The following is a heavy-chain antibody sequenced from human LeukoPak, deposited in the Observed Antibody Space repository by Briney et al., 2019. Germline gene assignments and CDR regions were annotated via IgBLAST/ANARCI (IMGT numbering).Heavy chain of an antibody. CDR2: IIDSGSTS. CDR1: GFTVSNNY. D-gene: IGHD3-10*01. Sequence: GGSLRLSCAASGFTVSNNYMSWVRQAPGKGLEWVSSIIDSGSTSFYADSVKGRFTISRDNSKNTLFLQMNSLRAEDAALYYCAKRGRYYFDYWGQGTLVTVSS. CDR3: AKRGRYYFDY. V-gene: IGHV3-23*01. J-gene: IGHJ4*02.